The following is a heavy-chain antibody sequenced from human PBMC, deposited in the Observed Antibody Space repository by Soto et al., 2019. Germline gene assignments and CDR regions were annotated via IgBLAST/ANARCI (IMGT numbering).Heavy chain of an antibody. D-gene: IGHD4-4*01. J-gene: IGHJ6*02. V-gene: IGHV4-4*02. CDR1: GGSISSSHW. CDR3: ARVRVSNYYSYGMDV. Sequence: PSETLSLTCAVSGGSISSSHWWNWVRQPPGKGLEWIGEIHHSGTTNYNPSLKSRLTISVDKSKNQFSLKLSSVTAADTAVYYCARVRVSNYYSYGMDVWGQGTTVTVSS. CDR2: IHHSGTT.